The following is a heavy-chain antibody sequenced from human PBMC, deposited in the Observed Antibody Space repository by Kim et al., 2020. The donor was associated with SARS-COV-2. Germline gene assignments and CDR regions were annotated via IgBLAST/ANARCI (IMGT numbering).Heavy chain of an antibody. J-gene: IGHJ4*02. V-gene: IGHV3-30*18. Sequence: GSLRLSCAASGFTFNTYGMNWVRQAPGKGLEWVAVISYDGSNKYYADSVKGRFTISRDNSKNTLYLQMNSLRIEDTAVYYCAKSFSGSYFGYDYWGQGTLVTVSS. CDR3: AKSFSGSYFGYDY. CDR1: GFTFNTYG. CDR2: ISYDGSNK. D-gene: IGHD1-26*01.